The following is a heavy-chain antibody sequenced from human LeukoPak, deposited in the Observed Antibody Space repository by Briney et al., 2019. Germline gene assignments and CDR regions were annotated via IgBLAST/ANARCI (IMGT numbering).Heavy chain of an antibody. D-gene: IGHD5-12*01. CDR2: IYSGGNT. CDR3: ARVNWDYDSRSFDP. J-gene: IGHJ5*02. V-gene: IGHV3-66*01. CDR1: GFTFSKVW. Sequence: GGSLRLSCAASGFTFSKVWMSWVRQAPGKGLEWVSVIYSGGNTYYADSVKGRFTISRDNSKDTLYLQMNSLGVEDTAVYYCARVNWDYDSRSFDPWGQGTLVTVSS.